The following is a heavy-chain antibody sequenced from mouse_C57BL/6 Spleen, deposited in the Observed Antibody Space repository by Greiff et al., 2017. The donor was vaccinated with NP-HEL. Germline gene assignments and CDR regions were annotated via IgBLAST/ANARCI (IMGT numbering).Heavy chain of an antibody. CDR3: ARQGSTMITDWYFDV. Sequence: EVHLVESGGDLVKPGGSLKLSCAASGFTFSSYGMSWVRQTPDKRLEWVATISSGGSYTYYPDSVKGRFTISRDNAKNTLYLQMSSLKSEDTAMYYCARQGSTMITDWYFDVWGTGTTVTVSS. J-gene: IGHJ1*03. CDR2: ISSGGSYT. D-gene: IGHD2-4*01. V-gene: IGHV5-6*01. CDR1: GFTFSSYG.